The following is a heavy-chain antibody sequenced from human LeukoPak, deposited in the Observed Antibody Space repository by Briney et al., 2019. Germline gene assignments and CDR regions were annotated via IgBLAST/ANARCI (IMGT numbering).Heavy chain of an antibody. Sequence: SVKVSCKASGYTFTSYGISRVRQAPRQGLEWMGWISAYNGNTNYAQRLQGRVTMTTGTSTSTAYMELRSLRSDDTAVYYCAREEQLVRGFDYWGQGTLVTVSS. CDR2: ISAYNGNT. D-gene: IGHD6-13*01. CDR1: GYTFTSYG. J-gene: IGHJ4*02. CDR3: AREEQLVRGFDY. V-gene: IGHV1-18*01.